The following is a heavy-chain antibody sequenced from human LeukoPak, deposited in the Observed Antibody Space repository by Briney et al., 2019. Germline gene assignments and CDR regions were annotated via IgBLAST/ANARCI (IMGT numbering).Heavy chain of an antibody. V-gene: IGHV4-39*07. J-gene: IGHJ5*02. D-gene: IGHD5-24*01. CDR2: IYYSGST. CDR3: ARDHIDGFNPNNWFDP. CDR1: AGSISSSSYY. Sequence: SEPLSLTCTVSAGSISSSSYYWGWIRQPPGKGLEWIGNIYYSGSTYYNPSLKSRVTISVDTSKNQFSLKVTSVTAADTAVYYCARDHIDGFNPNNWFDPWGQGTLVTVSS.